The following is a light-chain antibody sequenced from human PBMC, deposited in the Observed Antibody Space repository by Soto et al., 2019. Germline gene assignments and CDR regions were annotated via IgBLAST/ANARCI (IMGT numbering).Light chain of an antibody. J-gene: IGLJ2*01. Sequence: QSALTQPPSASGSPGQSVTISCTGTSSDVGGYNSVSWYQQHPGKAPKLMIYDVIKRPSGVPDRFSGSKSDNTASLTVSGLQAEDEADYYCSSYAGSNNPVVFGGGTQLTVL. CDR3: SSYAGSNNPVV. CDR2: DVI. CDR1: SSDVGGYNS. V-gene: IGLV2-8*01.